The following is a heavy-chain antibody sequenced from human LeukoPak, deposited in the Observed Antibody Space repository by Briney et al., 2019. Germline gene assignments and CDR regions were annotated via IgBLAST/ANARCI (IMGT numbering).Heavy chain of an antibody. CDR1: GGSFSGYY. CDR2: INHSGST. V-gene: IGHV4-34*01. CDR3: ARDLLYFDY. J-gene: IGHJ4*02. Sequence: SETLSLTCAVYGGSFSGYYWSWIRQPPGKGLEWIGEINHSGSTNYNPSLKSRVTISVDTSKNQFSLKLSSVTAADTAVYYCARDLLYFDYWGQGTLVTVSS.